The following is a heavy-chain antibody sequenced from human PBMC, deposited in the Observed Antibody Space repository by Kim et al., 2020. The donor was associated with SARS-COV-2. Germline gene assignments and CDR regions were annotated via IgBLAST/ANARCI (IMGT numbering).Heavy chain of an antibody. CDR3: AKDRYGYGDYVLGMTDY. V-gene: IGHV3-23*01. D-gene: IGHD4-17*01. Sequence: GGSLRLSCAASGFTFSSFAMSWVRQAPGKGLEWVSAISGSGGSTYYADSVKGRFTISRDNSKNTLYLQMNSLRAEDTAVYYCAKDRYGYGDYVLGMTDYWGQGTLVTVSS. CDR2: ISGSGGST. CDR1: GFTFSSFA. J-gene: IGHJ4*02.